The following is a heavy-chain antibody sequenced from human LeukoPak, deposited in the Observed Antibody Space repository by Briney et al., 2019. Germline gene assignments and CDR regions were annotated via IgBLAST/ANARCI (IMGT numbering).Heavy chain of an antibody. CDR2: IYYSGST. CDR3: ARDGDSYYYYYYYMDV. J-gene: IGHJ6*03. Sequence: PSETLSLTCTVSGGSISSSSYYWGWIRQPPGKGLEWIGSIYYSGSTYYNPSLKSRVTISVDTSKYQFSLKLSSVTAADTAVYYCARDGDSYYYYYYYMDVWGKGTTVTVSS. V-gene: IGHV4-39*07. D-gene: IGHD2-15*01. CDR1: GGSISSSSYY.